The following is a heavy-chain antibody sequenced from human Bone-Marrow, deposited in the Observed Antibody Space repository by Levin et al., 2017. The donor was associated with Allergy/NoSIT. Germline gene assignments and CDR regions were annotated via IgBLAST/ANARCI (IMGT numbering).Heavy chain of an antibody. D-gene: IGHD3-22*01. CDR1: GYTFISYD. Sequence: GASVKVSCKASGYTFISYDINWVRQATGQGLEWMGWMNPNSGNTGYAQKFQGRVTMTRNTSISTAYMEMSSLTSEDTAVFYCARRTSHDNSGKIIDYWGQGTLVTVSS. J-gene: IGHJ4*02. V-gene: IGHV1-8*01. CDR3: ARRTSHDNSGKIIDY. CDR2: MNPNSGNT.